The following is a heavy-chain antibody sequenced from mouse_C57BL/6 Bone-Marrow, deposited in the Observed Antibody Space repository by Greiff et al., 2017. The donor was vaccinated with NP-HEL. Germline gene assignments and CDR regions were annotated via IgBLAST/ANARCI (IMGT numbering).Heavy chain of an antibody. CDR2: ISSGGSYT. Sequence: DVQLQESGGDLVKPGGSLKLSCAASGFTFSSYGMSWVRQTPDKRLEWVATISSGGSYTYYPDSVKGRFTISRDNAKNTLYLQMSSLKSEDTAMYYCARLGNYPWFAYWGQGTLVTVSA. CDR3: ARLGNYPWFAY. J-gene: IGHJ3*01. CDR1: GFTFSSYG. V-gene: IGHV5-6*01. D-gene: IGHD2-1*01.